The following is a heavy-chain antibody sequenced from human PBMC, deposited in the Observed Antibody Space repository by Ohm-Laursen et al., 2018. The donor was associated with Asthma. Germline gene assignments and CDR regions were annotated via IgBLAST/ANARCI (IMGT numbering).Heavy chain of an antibody. V-gene: IGHV4-31*02. J-gene: IGHJ4*02. CDR3: ATIVPATKFVDY. D-gene: IGHD2-2*01. CDR1: GGSISSGGYY. Sequence: TLSLTWTVSGGSISSGGYYWSWIRQHPGKGLEWIGNIYYSGSTYYNPSLKSRVTVSVDTSKNQFSLKLSSVSAADTAVYYCATIVPATKFVDYWGQGTLVTVSS. CDR2: IYYSGST.